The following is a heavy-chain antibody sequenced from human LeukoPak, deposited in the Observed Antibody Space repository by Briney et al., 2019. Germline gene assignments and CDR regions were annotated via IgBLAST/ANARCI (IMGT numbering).Heavy chain of an antibody. D-gene: IGHD3-22*01. CDR2: ISGSGGST. J-gene: IGHJ4*02. CDR1: GFTFSSYA. CDR3: AKDLLRTVVVITAAGYYLDS. V-gene: IGHV3-23*01. Sequence: GGSLRLSCAASGFTFSSYAMSWVRQAPGKWLEWVSAISGSGGSTYYADSVKGRFTISRDNSKNTLYLQMNSLRAEDTAMYYCAKDLLRTVVVITAAGYYLDSWGQGTLATVSS.